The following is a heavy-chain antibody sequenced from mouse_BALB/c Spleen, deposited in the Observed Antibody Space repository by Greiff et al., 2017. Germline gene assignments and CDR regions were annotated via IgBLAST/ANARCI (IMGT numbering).Heavy chain of an antibody. J-gene: IGHJ2*01. Sequence: VQGVESGAELAKPGASVKMSCKASGYTFTSYWMHWVKQRPGQGLEWIGYINPSTGYTEYNQKFKDKATLTADKSSSTAYMQLSGLTSEDSAVYYCAREKYGNYGYFDYWGQGTTLTVSS. V-gene: IGHV1-7*01. D-gene: IGHD2-10*02. CDR1: GYTFTSYW. CDR2: INPSTGYT. CDR3: AREKYGNYGYFDY.